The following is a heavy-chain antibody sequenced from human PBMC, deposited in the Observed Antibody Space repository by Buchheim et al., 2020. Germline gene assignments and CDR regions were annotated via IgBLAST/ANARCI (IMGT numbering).Heavy chain of an antibody. D-gene: IGHD1-26*01. V-gene: IGHV3-30-3*01. J-gene: IGHJ4*02. CDR2: ISYDGSNK. CDR3: ARDRWGLLGAIDY. Sequence: QVQLVESGGGVVQPGRSLRLSCAASGFTFSSYAMHWVRQAPGKGLEWVAVISYDGSNKYYEDSVKGRFTISRDNSKHTLYLQMNSLRAEDTAVYYCARDRWGLLGAIDYWGQGTL. CDR1: GFTFSSYA.